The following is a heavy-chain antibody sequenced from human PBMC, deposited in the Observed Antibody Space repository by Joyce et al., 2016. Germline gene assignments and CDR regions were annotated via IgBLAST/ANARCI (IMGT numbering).Heavy chain of an antibody. D-gene: IGHD4-11*01. V-gene: IGHV4-34*01. CDR3: ARGWSSNYYFDI. CDR2: ISYSGSTT. CDR1: GGSFGNYY. Sequence: QVQLQQWGAGLLKPSETLSLTCTISGGSFGNYYWAWIRQPPGKGLEWIGDISYSGSTTTYNPSLKSRVAISIDTSKNQFSLNLNSVTAADTAVYYCARGWSSNYYFDIWGRGTLVTVSS. J-gene: IGHJ2*01.